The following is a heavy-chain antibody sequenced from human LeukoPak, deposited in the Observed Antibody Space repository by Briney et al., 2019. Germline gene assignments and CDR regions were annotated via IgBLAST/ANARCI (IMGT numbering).Heavy chain of an antibody. CDR1: GFTFSSSA. CDR3: ASRGSAGGNSVWRLDY. J-gene: IGHJ4*02. V-gene: IGHV3-23*01. Sequence: GGSLRLSCAASGFTFSSSAMSWVRQAPGKGLEWVSGISGSGGGTYYADSVKGRFAISRDNSKNTLYLQMSSLRAEDTAVYYCASRGSAGGNSVWRLDYWGQGTLVTVSS. CDR2: ISGSGGGT. D-gene: IGHD4-23*01.